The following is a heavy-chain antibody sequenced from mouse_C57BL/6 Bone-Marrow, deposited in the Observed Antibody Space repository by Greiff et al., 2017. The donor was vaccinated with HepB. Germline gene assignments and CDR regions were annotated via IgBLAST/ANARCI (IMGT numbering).Heavy chain of an antibody. CDR1: GFTFSDYY. Sequence: EVQGVESGGGLVQPGGSLKLSCAASGFTFSDYYMYWVRQTPEKRLEWVAYISNGGGSTYYPDTVKGRFTISRDNAKNTLYLQMSRLKSEDTAMYYCARLPDYWGQGTTLTVSS. J-gene: IGHJ2*01. CDR3: ARLPDY. CDR2: ISNGGGST. V-gene: IGHV5-12*01.